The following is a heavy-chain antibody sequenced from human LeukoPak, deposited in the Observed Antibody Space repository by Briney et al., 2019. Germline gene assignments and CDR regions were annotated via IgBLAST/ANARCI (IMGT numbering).Heavy chain of an antibody. V-gene: IGHV3-23*01. D-gene: IGHD2-15*01. CDR1: FTFXSXA. J-gene: IGHJ4*02. Sequence: FTFXSXAXXWXRXXXGKXXXXVSAISGSGGSTYYADSVKGRFTISRDNSKNTLYLQMNSLRAEDTAVYYCARCSGGSCWYFDYWGQGTLVTVPS. CDR2: ISGSGGST. CDR3: ARCSGGSCWYFDY.